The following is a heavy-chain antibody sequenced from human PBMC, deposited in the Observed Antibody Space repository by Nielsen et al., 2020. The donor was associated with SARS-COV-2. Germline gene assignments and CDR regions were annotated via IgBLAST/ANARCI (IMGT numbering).Heavy chain of an antibody. J-gene: IGHJ6*02. D-gene: IGHD5-24*01. CDR3: ARVEVLRDYYYGMDV. Sequence: VRQMPGKGLEWLSFISNVGTTIYYADSVKGRFTISRDNAKNSLYLQMNSLRAEDTAVYYCARVEVLRDYYYGMDVWGQGTTVTVSS. CDR2: ISNVGTTI. V-gene: IGHV3-48*03.